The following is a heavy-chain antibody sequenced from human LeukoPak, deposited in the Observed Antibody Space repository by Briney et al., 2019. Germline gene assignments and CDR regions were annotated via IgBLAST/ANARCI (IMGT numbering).Heavy chain of an antibody. Sequence: SETLSLTCTVSGGSISSYYWSWIRQPPGKGLEWIGYIYYSGSTNYNPSLKSRVTISVDTSKNQFSLKLSSVTAADTAVYYCARREDYDFWSGYSGYFDYWGQGTLVTVSS. CDR3: ARREDYDFWSGYSGYFDY. CDR1: GGSISSYY. D-gene: IGHD3-3*01. V-gene: IGHV4-59*12. J-gene: IGHJ4*02. CDR2: IYYSGST.